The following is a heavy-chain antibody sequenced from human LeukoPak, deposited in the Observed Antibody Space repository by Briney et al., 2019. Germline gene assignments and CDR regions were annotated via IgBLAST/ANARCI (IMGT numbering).Heavy chain of an antibody. CDR1: GVTFNNYG. Sequence: SVKVSCKASGVTFNNYGIIWVRQAPGQGLEWMGGIIPIFGTANYAQKFQGRVTITADKSMSTAYMELSSLRSEDTAVYYCARDYYDTSGYFKYYFYMDVWGKGTTVTVSS. J-gene: IGHJ6*03. V-gene: IGHV1-69*06. D-gene: IGHD3-22*01. CDR3: ARDYYDTSGYFKYYFYMDV. CDR2: IIPIFGTA.